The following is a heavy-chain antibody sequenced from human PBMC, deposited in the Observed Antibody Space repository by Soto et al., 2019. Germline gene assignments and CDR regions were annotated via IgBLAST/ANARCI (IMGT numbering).Heavy chain of an antibody. CDR1: GYTFTSYV. CDR3: ARDFLDNWNYNWFDP. V-gene: IGHV1-3*01. CDR2: INAGNGNT. D-gene: IGHD1-7*01. J-gene: IGHJ5*02. Sequence: GSVKVSCKASGYTFTSYVMHWVRQAPGQRLEWMGWINAGNGNTKYSQKFQGRVTITRDTSASTAYMELSSLRSEDTAVYYCARDFLDNWNYNWFDPWGQGTLVTVSS.